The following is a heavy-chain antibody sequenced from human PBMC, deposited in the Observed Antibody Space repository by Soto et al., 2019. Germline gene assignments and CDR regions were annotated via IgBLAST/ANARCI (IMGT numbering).Heavy chain of an antibody. CDR1: GGSFSRGVYY. CDR2: IYYSGST. D-gene: IGHD5-18*01. J-gene: IGHJ6*02. Sequence: TLSLTWPDSGGSFSRGVYYWSWIRPHPGQGLEWIGHIYYSGSTYYNPSPKSRATISVDTSKNQLSLKLSSVTAADTAEYYCARVITAMAWGVPGYYYGMDVWGQGTTV. V-gene: IGHV4-31*02. CDR3: ARVITAMAWGVPGYYYGMDV.